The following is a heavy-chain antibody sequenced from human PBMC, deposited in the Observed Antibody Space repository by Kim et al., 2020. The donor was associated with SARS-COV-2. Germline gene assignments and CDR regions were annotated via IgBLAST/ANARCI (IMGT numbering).Heavy chain of an antibody. D-gene: IGHD3-10*01. J-gene: IGHJ4*02. CDR3: ARGRGVIRVIDY. CDR1: GYTFTSYA. CDR2: INAGNGNT. Sequence: ASVKVSCKASGYTFTSYAMHWVRQAPGQRLEWMGWINAGNGNTKYSQKFQGRVTITRDTSASTAYMELSSLRSEDPAVYYCARGRGVIRVIDYWGQGTLVTVSS. V-gene: IGHV1-3*01.